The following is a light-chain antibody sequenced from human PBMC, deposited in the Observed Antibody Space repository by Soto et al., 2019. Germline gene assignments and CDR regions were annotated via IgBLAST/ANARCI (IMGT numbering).Light chain of an antibody. CDR3: QSYDISLSGGV. CDR1: SSNIGAGYD. Sequence: QSALTQPPSVSGAPGQRVTISCTGSSSNIGAGYDVHWYQQLPGTAPKLLIYVNNNRPSGVPDRFSGSKSGTSASLAITGLQAEDEADYYCQSYDISLSGGVFGGGTKLTVL. CDR2: VNN. J-gene: IGLJ3*02. V-gene: IGLV1-40*01.